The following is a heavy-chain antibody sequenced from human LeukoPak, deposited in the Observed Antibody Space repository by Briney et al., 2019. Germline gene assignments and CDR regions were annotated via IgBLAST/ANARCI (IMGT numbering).Heavy chain of an antibody. J-gene: IGHJ6*02. CDR3: AKDRGGYDYLLYYYGMDV. CDR2: ISGSGGST. Sequence: GGSLRPSCAASGFTFSSYAMSWVRQAPGKGLEWVSAISGSGGSTYYADSVKGRFTISRDNSKNTLYLQMNSLRAEDTAVYYCAKDRGGYDYLLYYYGMDVWGQGTTVTVSS. D-gene: IGHD5-12*01. CDR1: GFTFSSYA. V-gene: IGHV3-23*01.